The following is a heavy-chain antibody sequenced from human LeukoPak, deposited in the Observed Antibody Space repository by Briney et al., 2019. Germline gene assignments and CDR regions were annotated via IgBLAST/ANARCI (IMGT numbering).Heavy chain of an antibody. Sequence: GGSLRLSCAASGFTFSSYSMNRVRQAPGKGLEWVSSISSSSSYIYYADSVKGRFTISRDNAKNSLYLQMNSLRAEDTAVYYCAREQEVDDSSGYYAYYYYYGMDVWGQGTTVTVSS. D-gene: IGHD3-22*01. CDR3: AREQEVDDSSGYYAYYYYYGMDV. CDR2: ISSSSSYI. CDR1: GFTFSSYS. J-gene: IGHJ6*02. V-gene: IGHV3-21*01.